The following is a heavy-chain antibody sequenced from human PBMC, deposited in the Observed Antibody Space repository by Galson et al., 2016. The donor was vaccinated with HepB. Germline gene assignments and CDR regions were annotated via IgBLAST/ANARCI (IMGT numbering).Heavy chain of an antibody. V-gene: IGHV5-51*01. CDR3: AGLLPGDSSWYFDL. J-gene: IGHJ2*01. CDR1: GYSFINSW. CDR2: VYPGDSDT. D-gene: IGHD3-16*01. Sequence: QSGAEVKKPGGSLKISCKASGYSFINSWIGWVRQMPGKGLEWMGIVYPGDSDTRYSPSFQGQVTISADKSISTAYLQWSFLQASDTAMYYCAGLLPGDSSWYFDLWGRGTLVTGSS.